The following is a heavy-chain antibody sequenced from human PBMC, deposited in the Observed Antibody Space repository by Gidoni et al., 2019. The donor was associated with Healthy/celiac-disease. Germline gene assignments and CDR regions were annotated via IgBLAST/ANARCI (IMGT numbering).Heavy chain of an antibody. V-gene: IGHV3-23*01. CDR2: ISGSGGST. CDR1: GFTFSSYA. J-gene: IGHJ4*02. Sequence: EVQLLESGGGLVQPGGSLRLSCAAYGFTFSSYAMSWVRQAPGKGLEWVSAISGSGGSTYYADSVKGRFTISRDNSKNTLYLQMNSLRAEDTAVYYCAKSRGVRGVQDYWGQGTLVTVSS. D-gene: IGHD3-10*01. CDR3: AKSRGVRGVQDY.